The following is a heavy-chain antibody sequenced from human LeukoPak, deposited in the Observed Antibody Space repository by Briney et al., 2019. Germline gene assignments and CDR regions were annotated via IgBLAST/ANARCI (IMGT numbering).Heavy chain of an antibody. CDR3: ARDLPPGVPAAVNWFDP. CDR2: ISSSSNTI. CDR1: GFTFSSYS. Sequence: GGSLRLSCAASGFTFSSYSMNWVRQAPGKGLEWVSYISSSSNTIYYADSVKGRFTISRDNAKNSLYLQMDSLRAEDTAVYYCARDLPPGVPAAVNWFDPWGQGTLVTVSS. J-gene: IGHJ5*02. V-gene: IGHV3-48*01. D-gene: IGHD2-2*01.